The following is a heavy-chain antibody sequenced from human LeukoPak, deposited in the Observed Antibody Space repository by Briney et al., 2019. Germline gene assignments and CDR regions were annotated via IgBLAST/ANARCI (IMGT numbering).Heavy chain of an antibody. CDR2: VDPKDGET. V-gene: IGHV1-69-2*01. J-gene: IGHJ4*02. Sequence: ASVKISCKVSGYTFTDYYMHWVQQAPGKGLEWMGLVDPKDGETIYAEKFQGRVTITADTSTDTAYMELSSLRSEDTAVYYCATAPYYYGSGSYYSFRFDYWGQGTLVTVSS. CDR1: GYTFTDYY. D-gene: IGHD3-10*01. CDR3: ATAPYYYGSGSYYSFRFDY.